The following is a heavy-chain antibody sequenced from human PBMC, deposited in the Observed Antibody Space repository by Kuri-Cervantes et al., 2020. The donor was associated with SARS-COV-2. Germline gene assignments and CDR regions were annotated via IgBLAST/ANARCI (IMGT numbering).Heavy chain of an antibody. CDR2: IIPIFGTA. D-gene: IGHD1-26*01. V-gene: IGHV1-69*13. CDR1: GGTFSSYA. CDR3: AAGIVGDTHAFDI. Sequence: SVKVSCKASGGTFSSYAISWVRQAPGQGLEWMGGIIPIFGTANYAQKFQGRVTITADESTSTAYMELSRLRSDDTAVYYCAAGIVGDTHAFDIWGQGTMVTVSS. J-gene: IGHJ3*02.